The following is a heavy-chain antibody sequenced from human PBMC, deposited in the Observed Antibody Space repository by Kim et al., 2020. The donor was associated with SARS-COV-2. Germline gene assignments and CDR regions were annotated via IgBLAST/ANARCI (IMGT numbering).Heavy chain of an antibody. V-gene: IGHV3-30*18. J-gene: IGHJ4*02. CDR3: AKDDYGYYDSSGYLGGFDY. Sequence: GGSLRLSCAASGFTFSSYGMHWVRQAPGKGLEWVAVISYDGSNKYYADSVKGRFTISRDNSKNTLYLQMNSLRAEDTAVYYCAKDDYGYYDSSGYLGGFDYWGQGTLVTVSS. CDR1: GFTFSSYG. D-gene: IGHD3-22*01. CDR2: ISYDGSNK.